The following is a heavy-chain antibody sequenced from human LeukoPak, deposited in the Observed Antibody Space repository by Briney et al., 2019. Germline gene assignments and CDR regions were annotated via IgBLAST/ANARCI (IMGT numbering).Heavy chain of an antibody. J-gene: IGHJ4*02. Sequence: PGGSLRLSCAASGFTFSSYGMHWVRQAPGKGLEWVAFISYDGNIKYYADSVKGRSSISRDNSKNTLSLQMNSLRGEDTAVYYCARTPMIVVVLTGGAYFDYWGQGTLVTVSS. CDR3: ARTPMIVVVLTGGAYFDY. D-gene: IGHD3-22*01. CDR2: ISYDGNIK. V-gene: IGHV3-30*19. CDR1: GFTFSSYG.